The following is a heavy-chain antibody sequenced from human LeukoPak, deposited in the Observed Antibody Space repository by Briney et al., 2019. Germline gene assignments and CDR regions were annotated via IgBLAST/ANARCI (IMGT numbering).Heavy chain of an antibody. CDR3: ARAWTRGNSDAFDI. J-gene: IGHJ3*02. Sequence: GGSLRLSCAASGFTFSSYEMNWVRQAPGKGLEWVSYISSGGSTIYYPDSVKGRFTISRDNAKNSLYLQMNSLRAEDTAVYFCARAWTRGNSDAFDIWGQGTMLTVSS. D-gene: IGHD4-23*01. CDR2: ISSGGSTI. CDR1: GFTFSSYE. V-gene: IGHV3-48*03.